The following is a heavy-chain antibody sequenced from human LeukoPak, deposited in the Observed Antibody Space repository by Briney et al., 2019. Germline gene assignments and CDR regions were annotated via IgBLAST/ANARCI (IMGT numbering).Heavy chain of an antibody. CDR3: ARDSSGWYKDY. CDR1: GYSISSGYY. J-gene: IGHJ4*02. Sequence: SETLSLTCAVSGYSISSGYYWGWIRQPPGKGLEWIGGIYHSGSTYYNPSLKSRVTISVDTSKNQFSLKLSSVTAADTAVYYCARDSSGWYKDYWGQGTLVTASS. V-gene: IGHV4-38-2*02. D-gene: IGHD6-19*01. CDR2: IYHSGST.